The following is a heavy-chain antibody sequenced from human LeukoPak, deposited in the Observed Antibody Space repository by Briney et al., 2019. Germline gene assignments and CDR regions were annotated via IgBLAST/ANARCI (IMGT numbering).Heavy chain of an antibody. V-gene: IGHV1-69*06. CDR2: IIPIFGTA. J-gene: IGHJ4*02. CDR1: GGTFSSYA. Sequence: ASVKVSCKASGGTFSSYAISWVRQAPGQGLEWMGGIIPIFGTANYAQKFQGRVTITADKSTSTAYMELSSLRSEDTAVYYCARGPHLLWFGEYWGQGTLVTVSS. CDR3: ARGPHLLWFGEY. D-gene: IGHD3-10*01.